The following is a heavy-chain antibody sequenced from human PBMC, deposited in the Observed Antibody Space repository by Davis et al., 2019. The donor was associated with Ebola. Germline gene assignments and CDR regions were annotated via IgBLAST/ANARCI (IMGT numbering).Heavy chain of an antibody. J-gene: IGHJ5*02. V-gene: IGHV4-34*01. CDR2: ITHSGNT. CDR1: GGSFSGYY. CDR3: AREGRRGRLRGKFDP. Sequence: SETLSLTCAVYGGSFSGYYWSWIRQPPGKGLEWIGEITHSGNTNYNPSLKSRVTISVDTSKNQFSLKLSSVTAADTAVYYCAREGRRGRLRGKFDPWGQGTLVTVSS. D-gene: IGHD4-17*01.